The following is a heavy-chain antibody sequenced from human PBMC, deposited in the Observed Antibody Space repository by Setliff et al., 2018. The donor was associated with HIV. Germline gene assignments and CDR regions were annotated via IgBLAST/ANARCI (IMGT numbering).Heavy chain of an antibody. D-gene: IGHD3-3*01. V-gene: IGHV4-59*11. Sequence: SETLSLTCTVSGGSIRGHYWSWIRQPPGKGLEWIGSIYYSGSTYYNPSLKSRVTISVDTSKNQFSLKLSSVTAADTAVYYCAREEDYNFWSGYDWFDPWGQGTLVTVSS. CDR2: IYYSGST. CDR3: AREEDYNFWSGYDWFDP. J-gene: IGHJ5*02. CDR1: GGSIRGHY.